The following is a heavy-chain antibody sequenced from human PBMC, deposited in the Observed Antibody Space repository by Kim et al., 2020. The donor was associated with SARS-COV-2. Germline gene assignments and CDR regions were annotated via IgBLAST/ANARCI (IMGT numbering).Heavy chain of an antibody. CDR2: INAGNGNT. J-gene: IGHJ3*01. CDR1: GYTFTSYA. D-gene: IGHD3-22*01. CDR3: ARAGNEGGYLN. Sequence: ASVKVSCKASGYTFTSYAIHWVRQAPGQRLEWMGWINAGNGNTRYSQKLQGRVTITRDTSASTAYMQLSSLRSEDTAVYYCARAGNEGGYLNWSQGRMVTASS. V-gene: IGHV1-3*01.